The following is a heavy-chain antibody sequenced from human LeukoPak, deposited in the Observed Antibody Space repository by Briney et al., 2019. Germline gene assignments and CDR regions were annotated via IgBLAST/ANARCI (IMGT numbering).Heavy chain of an antibody. J-gene: IGHJ6*03. Sequence: MTSETLSLTCTVSGGSISSSSYYWGWIRQPPGKGLEWIGSIYYSGSTYYNPSLKSRVTISVDTSKNQFSLKLSSVTAADTAVYYCARDGYSTYYYYMDVWGKGTTVTVSS. CDR2: IYYSGST. D-gene: IGHD4-11*01. CDR1: GGSISSSSYY. CDR3: ARDGYSTYYYYMDV. V-gene: IGHV4-39*07.